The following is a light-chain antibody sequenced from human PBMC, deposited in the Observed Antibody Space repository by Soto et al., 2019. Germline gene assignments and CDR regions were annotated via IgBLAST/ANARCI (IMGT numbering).Light chain of an antibody. CDR3: PHYGSSPPVN. V-gene: IGKV3-20*01. CDR2: GAS. J-gene: IGKJ5*01. Sequence: EIVLTQSPGTLSLSPGERATLSCRASQSVSSSYLAWYQQKPGQAPRLLIYGASSRATGIPDRFSGSGFGSDFPLTISRLEPEDFGGYYRPHYGSSPPVNFGQGTRLEIK. CDR1: QSVSSSY.